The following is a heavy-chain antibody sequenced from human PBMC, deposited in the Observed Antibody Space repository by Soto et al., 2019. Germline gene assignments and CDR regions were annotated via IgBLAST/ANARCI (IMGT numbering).Heavy chain of an antibody. Sequence: PSETLSLTCTVSGASITGSFFWSCIRQPAGKGLEWIGRFSLSGTTNYNPSLRSRVTMSADVSKNQFSLRLTSVTAADTALYYCARGMTPPGAPAWYYFDSWGQGTLVTVYS. CDR2: FSLSGTT. D-gene: IGHD2-8*02. CDR1: GASITGSFF. CDR3: ARGMTPPGAPAWYYFDS. J-gene: IGHJ4*02. V-gene: IGHV4-4*07.